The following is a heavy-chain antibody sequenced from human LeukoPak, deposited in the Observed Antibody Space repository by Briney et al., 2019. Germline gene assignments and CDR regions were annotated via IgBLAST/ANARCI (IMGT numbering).Heavy chain of an antibody. V-gene: IGHV3-20*04. Sequence: GESLRLSCAASGFTFDDYGTSWVRQAPGKGLEWVSGINWNGGSTGYADSVKGRFTISRDNAKNSLYLQMNSLRAEDTALYYCARDRQYSGSYYGFGFDYWGQGTLVTVSS. D-gene: IGHD1-26*01. CDR3: ARDRQYSGSYYGFGFDY. CDR2: INWNGGST. CDR1: GFTFDDYG. J-gene: IGHJ4*02.